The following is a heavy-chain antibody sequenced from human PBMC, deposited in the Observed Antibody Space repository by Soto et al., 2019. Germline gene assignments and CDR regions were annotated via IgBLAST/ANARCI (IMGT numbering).Heavy chain of an antibody. CDR2: INPNSGGT. D-gene: IGHD3-10*01. Sequence: QVQLVQSGAEVKKPGASVKVSCKASGYTFTGYYMHWVRQAPGQGLEWMGWINPNSGGTNYAQKFQGWVTMTRDTSISTAYMELSRLRSDDTAVYYCARGEGWGELWFGELFDYWGQGTLVTVSS. V-gene: IGHV1-2*04. CDR3: ARGEGWGELWFGELFDY. CDR1: GYTFTGYY. J-gene: IGHJ4*02.